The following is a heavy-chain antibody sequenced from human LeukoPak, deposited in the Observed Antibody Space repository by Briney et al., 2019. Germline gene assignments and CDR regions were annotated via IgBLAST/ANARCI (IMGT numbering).Heavy chain of an antibody. D-gene: IGHD4/OR15-4a*01. J-gene: IGHJ3*01. CDR3: AKSRAPTANPDAFDF. Sequence: GGSLRLSCVGSGFIFSNYGIHWVRQAPGKGLEWASFIGYGGSKEYYADSVKGRFTISRDNSKNSLYLQMNSLRVEDTAVYYCAKSRAPTANPDAFDFWGQGTMVTVSS. CDR1: GFIFSNYG. V-gene: IGHV3-30*02. CDR2: IGYGGSKE.